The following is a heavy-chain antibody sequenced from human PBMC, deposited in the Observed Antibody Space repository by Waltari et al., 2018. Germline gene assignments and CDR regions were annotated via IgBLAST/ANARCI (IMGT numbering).Heavy chain of an antibody. CDR2: IYSGGST. D-gene: IGHD3-10*01. V-gene: IGHV3-53*01. Sequence: EVQLVESGGGLIQPGGSLRLSCAASGFTVSSNYMSWVRQAPGKGPEWVSVIYSGGSTYYADAVKGLFTISRDNSKNTLYLQMNSLRAEDTAVYYCARAYGSGSNYFDYWGQGTLVTVSS. CDR3: ARAYGSGSNYFDY. J-gene: IGHJ4*02. CDR1: GFTVSSNY.